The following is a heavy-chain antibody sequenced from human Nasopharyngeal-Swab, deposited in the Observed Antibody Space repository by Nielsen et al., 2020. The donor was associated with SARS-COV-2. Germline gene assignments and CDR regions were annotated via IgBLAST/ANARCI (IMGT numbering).Heavy chain of an antibody. D-gene: IGHD2-15*01. CDR1: GGSFSGYY. Sequence: SETLSLTCAVYGGSFSGYYWSWIRQPPGKGLEWIGEINHSGSTNYNPSLKSRVTISVDTSKNQFSLKLSSVTAADTAVYYCARAYCSGGSCYFGSVYFDYWGQGTLVTVSS. J-gene: IGHJ4*02. CDR3: ARAYCSGGSCYFGSVYFDY. V-gene: IGHV4-34*01. CDR2: INHSGST.